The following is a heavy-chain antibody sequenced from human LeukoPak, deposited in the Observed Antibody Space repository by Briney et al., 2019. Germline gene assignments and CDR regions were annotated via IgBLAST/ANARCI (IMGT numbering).Heavy chain of an antibody. J-gene: IGHJ4*02. D-gene: IGHD2-15*01. Sequence: GGSLRLSCAASGFTFSSYSMNWVRQAPGEGLEWVSSISSSSSYTYYADSVKGRFTISRDNAKNSLYLQMNSLRAEDTAVYYCARGQWWGDPLDYWGQGTLVTVSS. V-gene: IGHV3-21*01. CDR3: ARGQWWGDPLDY. CDR2: ISSSSSYT. CDR1: GFTFSSYS.